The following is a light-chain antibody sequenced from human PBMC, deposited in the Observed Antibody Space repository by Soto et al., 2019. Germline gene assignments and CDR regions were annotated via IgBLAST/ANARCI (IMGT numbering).Light chain of an antibody. CDR3: QQYGSSPYT. CDR2: GAS. CDR1: QSVSNSY. J-gene: IGKJ2*01. V-gene: IGKV3-20*01. Sequence: EIVLTQSPGTLSLSPGERATLSCRASQSVSNSYLAWYQQKPGQAPRLLTYGASSRATGIPDRFSGSGSGTDFTLTIAGLEPEDFEVYYCQQYGSSPYTFGQGTELEIK.